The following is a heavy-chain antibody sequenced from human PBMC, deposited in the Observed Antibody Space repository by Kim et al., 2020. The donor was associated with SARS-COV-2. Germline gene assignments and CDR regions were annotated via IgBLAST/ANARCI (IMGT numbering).Heavy chain of an antibody. Sequence: ASVKVSCKASGYIFTDYYIHWTRQAPGQGLEWMGRINPKTGGANYAQKFQGRVTMTRDTSISTAYMELSWLRSDDSAVFYCSTYYFGSGIVPFDVWGQGTEVSVS. CDR1: GYIFTDYY. V-gene: IGHV1-2*06. CDR2: INPKTGGA. D-gene: IGHD3-10*01. J-gene: IGHJ3*01. CDR3: STYYFGSGIVPFDV.